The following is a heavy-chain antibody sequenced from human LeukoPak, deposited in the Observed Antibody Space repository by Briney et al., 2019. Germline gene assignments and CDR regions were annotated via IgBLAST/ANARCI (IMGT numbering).Heavy chain of an antibody. Sequence: GGSLRLSCAASGFTFSSYAMHWVRQAPGKGLEWVAVISYDGSNKYYADSVKGRFTISRDNSKNTLYLQMNSLRAEDTAVYYCARTGRVGATDYWGQGTLVTVSS. D-gene: IGHD1-26*01. V-gene: IGHV3-30*01. CDR1: GFTFSSYA. CDR2: ISYDGSNK. J-gene: IGHJ4*02. CDR3: ARTGRVGATDY.